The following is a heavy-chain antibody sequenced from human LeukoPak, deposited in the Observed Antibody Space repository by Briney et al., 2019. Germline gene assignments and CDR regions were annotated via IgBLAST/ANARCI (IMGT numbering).Heavy chain of an antibody. CDR1: GFTFSSYA. CDR2: ISGSGGTT. CDR3: AKSSSWHFDY. J-gene: IGHJ4*02. D-gene: IGHD6-13*01. V-gene: IGHV3-23*01. Sequence: GGSLRLSCAASGFTFSSYAMNWVRQAPGKGLEWVSTISGSGGTTYYADSVKGRFTISRDNSKTTVYLQMNSLRAEDTAVYYCAKSSSWHFDYWGQGTLVTVSS.